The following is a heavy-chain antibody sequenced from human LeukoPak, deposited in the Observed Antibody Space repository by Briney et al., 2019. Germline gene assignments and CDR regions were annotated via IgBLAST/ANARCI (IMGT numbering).Heavy chain of an antibody. D-gene: IGHD5-18*01. CDR2: VNQGGTEK. V-gene: IGHV3-7*01. Sequence: GRSLKLSCAASGFIFSSQWMGWVRQAPGKGLEWVANVNQGGTEKFYVASVKGRFSISRDNAENSLYLQMNSLRAEDTAVYYCAKDLGWIHFAYWGQGTLVTVSS. J-gene: IGHJ4*02. CDR1: GFIFSSQW. CDR3: AKDLGWIHFAY.